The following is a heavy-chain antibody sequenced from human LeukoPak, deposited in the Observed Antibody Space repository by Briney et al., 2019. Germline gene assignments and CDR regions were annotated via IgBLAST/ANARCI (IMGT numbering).Heavy chain of an antibody. CDR1: GGSISSGSYY. V-gene: IGHV4-61*02. J-gene: IGHJ4*02. Sequence: PSETLSLTCTVSGGSISSGSYYWSWIRQPAGKGLEWIGRLYASGSTNYNPSLKSRVTMSVDTSKNQFSLKLSSVTAADTAVYYCVDFDFDYWGQGTLVTVSS. CDR2: LYASGST. CDR3: VDFDFDY.